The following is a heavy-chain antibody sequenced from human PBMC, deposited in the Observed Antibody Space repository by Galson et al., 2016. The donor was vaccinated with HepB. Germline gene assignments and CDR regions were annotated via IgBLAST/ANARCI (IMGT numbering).Heavy chain of an antibody. CDR1: GFAFSSFA. V-gene: IGHV3-23*01. D-gene: IGHD1-26*01. CDR3: AKSRLVGSTDFDY. CDR2: VSGRGSDT. Sequence: SLRLSCAASGFAFSSFAMSWVRQAPGTGLEWVSTVSGRGSDTFYPDSVKGRFTISRVNSRNTVYLQMSSLRVEDTAVYYCAKSRLVGSTDFDYWGQGTLVTASS. J-gene: IGHJ4*02.